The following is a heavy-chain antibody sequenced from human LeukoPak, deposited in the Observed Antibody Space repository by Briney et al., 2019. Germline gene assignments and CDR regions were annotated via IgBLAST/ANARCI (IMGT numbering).Heavy chain of an antibody. D-gene: IGHD7-27*01. CDR3: ARGRPGMGIVIDY. Sequence: GGSLRLSCAASEFTFSNHWMRSVRQAPGKGLEWVANVKQDGSEKFYVDSVKGRFTISRDNAKNSLYLQMNSLRAEDTAVYYCARGRPGMGIVIDYWGQGTLVTVS. CDR2: VKQDGSEK. V-gene: IGHV3-7*01. J-gene: IGHJ4*02. CDR1: EFTFSNHW.